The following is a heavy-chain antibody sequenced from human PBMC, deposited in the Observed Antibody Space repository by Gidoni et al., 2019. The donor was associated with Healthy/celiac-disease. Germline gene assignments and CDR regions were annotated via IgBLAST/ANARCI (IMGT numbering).Heavy chain of an antibody. Sequence: PGLVKPSETLSLTCTVSGGSISSSRYYWGWIRQPPGKGLEWIGSIYYSGSAYYNPSLKSRVTISVDTSKNQFSLKLSSVTAADTAVYYCARQIAAVGTPSYWYFDLWGRGTLVTVSS. V-gene: IGHV4-39*01. CDR3: ARQIAAVGTPSYWYFDL. CDR2: IYYSGSA. D-gene: IGHD6-13*01. CDR1: GGSISSSRYY. J-gene: IGHJ2*01.